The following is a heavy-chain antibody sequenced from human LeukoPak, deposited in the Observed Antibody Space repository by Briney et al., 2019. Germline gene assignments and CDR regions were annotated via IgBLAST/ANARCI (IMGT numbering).Heavy chain of an antibody. Sequence: GGPLRLSCAASGFIFTNYFMSWVRQAPGKGLEWVSVIYSGGSTYYADSVEGRFTISRDNSKNTLYLQMNSLRAEDTAVYYCARGHDAGYSSGWETNDYWGQGTLVTVSS. CDR1: GFIFTNYF. CDR2: IYSGGST. D-gene: IGHD6-19*01. CDR3: ARGHDAGYSSGWETNDY. V-gene: IGHV3-53*01. J-gene: IGHJ4*02.